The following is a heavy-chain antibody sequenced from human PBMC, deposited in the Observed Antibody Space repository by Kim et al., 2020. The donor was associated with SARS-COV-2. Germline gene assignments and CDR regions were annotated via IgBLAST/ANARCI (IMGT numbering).Heavy chain of an antibody. D-gene: IGHD5-12*01. Sequence: SETLSLTCAVSGGSISSGGYSWSWIRQPPGKGLEWIGYIYHSGSTYYNPSLKSRVTISVDRSKNQFSLKLSSVTAADTAVYYCASRLIVATTLFDYWGQGTLVTFSS. V-gene: IGHV4-30-2*01. CDR3: ASRLIVATTLFDY. CDR1: GGSISSGGYS. CDR2: IYHSGST. J-gene: IGHJ4*02.